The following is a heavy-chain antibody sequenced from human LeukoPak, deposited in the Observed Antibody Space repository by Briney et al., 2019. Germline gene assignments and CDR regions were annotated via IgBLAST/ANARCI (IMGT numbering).Heavy chain of an antibody. Sequence: PSETLSLTCTVSGGSISSHYWSWIRQPPGKGLEWIGYIDHSGSTNYNPSLQSRVTISVDMSNNQFSLKLRSVTAADTAVYYCARRLYPYAFDIWSQGTMVTVSS. CDR2: IDHSGST. J-gene: IGHJ3*02. D-gene: IGHD2-8*01. CDR1: GGSISSHY. CDR3: ARRLYPYAFDI. V-gene: IGHV4-59*11.